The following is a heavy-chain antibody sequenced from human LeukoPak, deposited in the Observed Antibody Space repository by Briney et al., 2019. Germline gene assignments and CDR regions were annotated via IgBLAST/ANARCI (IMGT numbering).Heavy chain of an antibody. CDR3: ARVDRIFGVVIPYYFDY. Sequence: ASVKVSCKASGYTFTSYDINWVRQATGQGLEWMGWMNPNSGNTGYAQKFQGRVTMTRNTSINTAYMELSSLRSEDTAVYYCARVDRIFGVVIPYYFDYWGQGTLVTVSS. D-gene: IGHD3-3*01. J-gene: IGHJ4*02. CDR1: GYTFTSYD. V-gene: IGHV1-8*01. CDR2: MNPNSGNT.